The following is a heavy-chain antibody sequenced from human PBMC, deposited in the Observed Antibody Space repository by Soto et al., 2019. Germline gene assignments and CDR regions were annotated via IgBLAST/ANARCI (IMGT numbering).Heavy chain of an antibody. Sequence: ASVKVSCKASGYTFIDYYMHWVRQAPGQGFERMGRISPRSGGTNYAQKFQGRVTMTWDTSLNTAYMELSSLISEDTAVYYCARPPGYISDWYYFDLWGQGTLVTVSS. CDR3: ARPPGYISDWYYFDL. CDR1: GYTFIDYY. D-gene: IGHD3-9*01. J-gene: IGHJ4*02. CDR2: ISPRSGGT. V-gene: IGHV1-2*02.